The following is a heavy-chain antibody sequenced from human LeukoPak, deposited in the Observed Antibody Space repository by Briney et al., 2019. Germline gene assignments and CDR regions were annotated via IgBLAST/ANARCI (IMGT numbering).Heavy chain of an antibody. CDR3: ARGRGSGYFDY. J-gene: IGHJ4*02. CDR1: GFTFSSYA. V-gene: IGHV3-30*04. Sequence: GRSLRLSCAASGFTFSSYAMHWVRQAPGKGLEWVAVISYDGSNKYYADSVKGRFTISRDNSKNTLYLQMNSLRSEDTAVYYCARGRGSGYFDYWGQGTLVTVSS. CDR2: ISYDGSNK. D-gene: IGHD2-15*01.